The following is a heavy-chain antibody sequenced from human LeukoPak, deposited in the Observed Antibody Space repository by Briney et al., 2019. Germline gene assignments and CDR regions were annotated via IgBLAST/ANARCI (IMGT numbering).Heavy chain of an antibody. D-gene: IGHD3-3*01. CDR3: ARVLRFLEWRYFDL. CDR1: GGSISSYY. J-gene: IGHJ2*01. CDR2: IYYSGST. Sequence: SETLSLTCTVSGGSISSYYWSWIRQPPGKGLEWIGYIYYSGSTNYNPSLKSRVTISVGTSKNQFSLKLSSVTAADTAVYYCARVLRFLEWRYFDLWGRGTLVTVSS. V-gene: IGHV4-59*01.